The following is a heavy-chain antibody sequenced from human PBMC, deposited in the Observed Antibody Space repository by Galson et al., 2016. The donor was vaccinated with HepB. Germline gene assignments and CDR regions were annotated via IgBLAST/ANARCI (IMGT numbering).Heavy chain of an antibody. D-gene: IGHD2-21*02. CDR2: IYPADSET. CDR1: GYSFMFYW. J-gene: IGHJ4*02. CDR3: AKNRGGGANCVGVCVSGV. Sequence: SGAEVKKPGDSLKISCKGSGYSFMFYWIAWVRQMPGKGLEWMGMIYPADSETRYSPSFQGQVTMSVDKSMRTAYLQWNSLKASDTAIYYWAKNRGGGANCVGVCVSGVWGQGTLVTVSS. V-gene: IGHV5-51*01.